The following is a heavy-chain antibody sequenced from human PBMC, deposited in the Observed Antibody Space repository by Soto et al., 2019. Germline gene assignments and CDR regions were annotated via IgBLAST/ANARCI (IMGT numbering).Heavy chain of an antibody. D-gene: IGHD5-12*01. CDR3: AKPKSPERWLQLDFDY. CDR1: GFTFSSYG. V-gene: IGHV3-30*18. Sequence: GGSLRLSCAASGFTFSSYGMHWVRQAPGKGLEWVAVISYDGSNKYYADSVKGRFTISRDNSKNTLYLQMNSLRAEDTAVYYCAKPKSPERWLQLDFDYWGQGTLVTVSS. J-gene: IGHJ4*02. CDR2: ISYDGSNK.